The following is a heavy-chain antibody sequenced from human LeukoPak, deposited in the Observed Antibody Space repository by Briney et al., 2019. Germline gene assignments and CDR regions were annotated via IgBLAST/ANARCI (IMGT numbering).Heavy chain of an antibody. D-gene: IGHD4-11*01. V-gene: IGHV3-21*01. CDR2: FSSKSGSI. Sequence: SGGSLRLSCAASGFTFSSYSMNWVRQAPGKGLEWVSSFSSKSGSIYYADSVKGRFTISRDNAKNSLFLQMNGLRAEDTAVYYCSSGSNCDYWGQGTLVTVSS. CDR1: GFTFSSYS. J-gene: IGHJ4*02. CDR3: SSGSNCDY.